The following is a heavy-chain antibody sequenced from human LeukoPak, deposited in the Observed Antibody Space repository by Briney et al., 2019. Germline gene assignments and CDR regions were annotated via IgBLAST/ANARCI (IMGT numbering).Heavy chain of an antibody. V-gene: IGHV3-30*02. D-gene: IGHD3-16*01. Sequence: PGGSLRLSCAASGFTFSSYGMHWVRQAPGKGLEWVAFIRYDGSNKFYADSVKGRFTISRDNSKNTLFLQMNSLRTEDTALYYCAKGASSLHLYYSDYWGQGTLVTVSS. CDR2: IRYDGSNK. J-gene: IGHJ4*02. CDR3: AKGASSLHLYYSDY. CDR1: GFTFSSYG.